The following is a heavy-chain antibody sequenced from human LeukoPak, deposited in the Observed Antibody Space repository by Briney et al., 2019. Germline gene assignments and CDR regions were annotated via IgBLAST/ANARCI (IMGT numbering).Heavy chain of an antibody. D-gene: IGHD6-19*01. Sequence: GGSLRFSGAASGFTFSSYEMNWFRQAPGKGLEGVSYISSSGSTIYYADSVKGRFTISRDNAKNSLYLQMNSLRAEDTAVYYCAAAVAGTLQEIDYWGQGTLVTVSS. V-gene: IGHV3-48*03. J-gene: IGHJ4*02. CDR2: ISSSGSTI. CDR1: GFTFSSYE. CDR3: AAAVAGTLQEIDY.